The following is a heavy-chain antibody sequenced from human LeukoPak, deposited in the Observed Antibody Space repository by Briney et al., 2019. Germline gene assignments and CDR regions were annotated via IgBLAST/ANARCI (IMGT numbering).Heavy chain of an antibody. J-gene: IGHJ6*02. CDR1: GFTFSSYA. V-gene: IGHV3-30*07. D-gene: IGHD6-19*01. CDR2: ISYDGSNK. CDR3: ARSGSSGWYSTYYYYYYGMDV. Sequence: GGSLRLSCAASGFTFSSYAMHWVRQAPGKGLEWVAVISYDGSNKYYADSVKGRFTISRDNAKNSLYLQMNSLRAEDTAVYYCARSGSSGWYSTYYYYYYGMDVWGQGTTVTVSS.